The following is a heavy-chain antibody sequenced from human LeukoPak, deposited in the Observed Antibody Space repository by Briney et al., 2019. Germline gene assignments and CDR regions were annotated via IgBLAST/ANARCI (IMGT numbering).Heavy chain of an antibody. J-gene: IGHJ3*02. CDR1: GYTFTGYY. V-gene: IGHV1-2*02. Sequence: GASVKVSCKASGYTFTGYYMHWVRQAPGQGLEWMGWINPNSGGTNYAQKFQGRVTMTRDTSISTAYMELSRLRSDNTAVYYCASRYCSSTSCYNRAFDIWGQGTMVTVSS. CDR2: INPNSGGT. D-gene: IGHD2-2*02. CDR3: ASRYCSSTSCYNRAFDI.